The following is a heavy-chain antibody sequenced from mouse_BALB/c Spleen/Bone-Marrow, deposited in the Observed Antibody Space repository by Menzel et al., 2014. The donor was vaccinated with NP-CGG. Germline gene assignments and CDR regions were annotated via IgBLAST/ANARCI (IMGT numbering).Heavy chain of an antibody. V-gene: IGHV2-2*02. J-gene: IGHJ4*01. D-gene: IGHD2-10*01. CDR1: GFSLTSYG. CDR2: VWSGGST. CDR3: ASPYYGNYVYAMDY. Sequence: VQLQQSGPGLVQPSQSLSIPCTVSGFSLTSYGVHWVRPSPGKGLEWLGVVWSGGSTDYNAAFISRLSISKDNSKSQVFFKMSSLQANDTAIYYCASPYYGNYVYAMDYWGQGTSVTVSS.